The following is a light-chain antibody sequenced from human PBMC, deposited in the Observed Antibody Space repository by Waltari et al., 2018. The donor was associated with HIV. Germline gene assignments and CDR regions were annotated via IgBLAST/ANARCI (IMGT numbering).Light chain of an antibody. J-gene: IGLJ3*02. CDR1: SLRSYY. V-gene: IGLV3-19*01. CDR3: NSRDSSGNHWV. CDR2: DKN. Sequence: SSELTQDPAVSVALGQTVTITCQGDSLRSYYASWYQQKPGQAPILVICDKNHRPSGIPYRFAGSSSGNTAYLTITGAQAEDEADYYCNSRDSSGNHWVFGGGTKLTVL.